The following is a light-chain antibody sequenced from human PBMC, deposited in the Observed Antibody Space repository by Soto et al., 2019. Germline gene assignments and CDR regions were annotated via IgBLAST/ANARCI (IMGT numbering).Light chain of an antibody. V-gene: IGKV3-11*01. J-gene: IGKJ1*01. CDR1: QSVSSH. Sequence: EVVLTQSPVTLSLSPGDRATLSCRASQSVSSHLTWYQQKPGQTPRLLIYETSKRATGIPARFSGSGSGTDFTLTISSLESEDFAVYYCHQRYNWPRTYGQGTKVEIK. CDR3: HQRYNWPRT. CDR2: ETS.